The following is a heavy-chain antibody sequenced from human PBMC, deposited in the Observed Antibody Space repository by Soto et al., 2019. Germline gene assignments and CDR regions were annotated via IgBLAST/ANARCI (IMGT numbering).Heavy chain of an antibody. CDR1: GFTFSSYA. Sequence: GGSLRLSXAASGFTFSSYAMHWVRQAPGKGLEWVAVISYDGSNKYYADSVKGRFTIPRDNSKNTLYLQMNSLRAEDTAVYYCARPAVAGPPGYYYGMDVWGQGTTVTVSS. J-gene: IGHJ6*02. D-gene: IGHD6-19*01. CDR2: ISYDGSNK. CDR3: ARPAVAGPPGYYYGMDV. V-gene: IGHV3-30-3*01.